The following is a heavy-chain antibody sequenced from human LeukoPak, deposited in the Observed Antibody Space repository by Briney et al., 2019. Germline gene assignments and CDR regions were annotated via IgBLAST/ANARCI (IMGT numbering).Heavy chain of an antibody. D-gene: IGHD6-6*01. Sequence: KPSETLSLTCTVSGGSISSYYWSWLRQPPGEGLEWIGFIYTSGRTNYNPSLKRRVTISVDTSKNQFSLKLSSVTAADTAVYYCARQSSSSLYYYYMDVWGKGTTVTVSS. CDR2: IYTSGRT. J-gene: IGHJ6*03. CDR3: ARQSSSSLYYYYMDV. V-gene: IGHV4-4*09. CDR1: GGSISSYY.